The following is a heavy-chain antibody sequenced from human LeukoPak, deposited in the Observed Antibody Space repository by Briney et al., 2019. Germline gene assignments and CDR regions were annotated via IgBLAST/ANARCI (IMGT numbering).Heavy chain of an antibody. CDR1: GLTFDDYG. J-gene: IGHJ4*02. CDR2: INWDGGST. V-gene: IGHV3-20*04. Sequence: GGSLRLSCEDSGLTFDDYGMSWVRQAPGKGLEWVSGINWDGGSTFYADSVKGRFTISRDNAKNSLYLQMNSLRAEDTALYYCARDLSDNWYTFGYWGQGTLVTVSS. D-gene: IGHD1-1*01. CDR3: ARDLSDNWYTFGY.